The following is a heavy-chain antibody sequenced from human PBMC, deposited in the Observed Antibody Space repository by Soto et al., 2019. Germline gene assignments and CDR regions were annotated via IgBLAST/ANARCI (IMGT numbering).Heavy chain of an antibody. V-gene: IGHV4-30-4*02. J-gene: IGHJ4*02. CDR3: ARTLYSYGPRFDD. D-gene: IGHD5-18*01. CDR1: GGSISSGNYY. Sequence: SETLSLTCTVSGGSISSGNYYWSWIRQPPGKGLEWIGFISYSGTTHYSASLRSRVSISVDTSKNQFSLDLSSVTAADTAVYYCARTLYSYGPRFDDWGQGTLVTVSS. CDR2: ISYSGTT.